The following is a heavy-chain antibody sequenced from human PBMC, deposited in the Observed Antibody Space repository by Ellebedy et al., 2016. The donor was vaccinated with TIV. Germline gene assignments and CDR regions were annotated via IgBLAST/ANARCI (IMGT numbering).Heavy chain of an antibody. V-gene: IGHV3-53*01. D-gene: IGHD4-17*01. Sequence: GGSLRLSXAASGFTVSSNYMSWVRQAPGKGLEWVSVIYSGGSTYYADSVKGRFTISRDNSKNTLYLQMNSLRAEDTAVYYCAKRGMDYGDYDGSGDFDYWGQGTLVTVSS. CDR1: GFTVSSNY. CDR2: IYSGGST. CDR3: AKRGMDYGDYDGSGDFDY. J-gene: IGHJ4*02.